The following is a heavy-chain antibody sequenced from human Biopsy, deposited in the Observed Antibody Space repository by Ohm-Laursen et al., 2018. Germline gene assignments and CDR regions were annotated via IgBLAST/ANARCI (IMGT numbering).Heavy chain of an antibody. CDR2: INQAGTT. CDR1: GKTFSDYQ. CDR3: GNEVHGRDY. D-gene: IGHD2-15*01. V-gene: IGHV4-34*08. J-gene: IGHJ4*02. Sequence: GTLTLTCAVFGKTFSDYQWSWIRQPPGQGLEWIGQINQAGTTNYNPSLKSRVSISADASKYEFSLRLTSVTAADTAVYLCGNEVHGRDYWGLGAQVTVSS.